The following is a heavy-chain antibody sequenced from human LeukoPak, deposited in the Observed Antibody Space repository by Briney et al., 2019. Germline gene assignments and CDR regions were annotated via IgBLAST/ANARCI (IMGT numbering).Heavy chain of an antibody. J-gene: IGHJ3*02. V-gene: IGHV3-11*01. CDR2: ISSSGSTI. D-gene: IGHD6-13*01. CDR1: GFTFSDYY. Sequence: PGGSLRLSCAASGFTFSDYYMSWIRQAPGKGLEWVSYISSSGSTIYYADSVKGRFTISRDNAKNSLYLQMNSLRAEDTAVYYCASESPYSSSWYDAFDIWGQGTMVTVSS. CDR3: ASESPYSSSWYDAFDI.